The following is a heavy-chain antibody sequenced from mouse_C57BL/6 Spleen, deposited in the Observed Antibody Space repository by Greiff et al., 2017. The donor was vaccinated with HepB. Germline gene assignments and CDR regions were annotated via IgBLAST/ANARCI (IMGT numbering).Heavy chain of an antibody. CDR3: ATYGSSYRFAY. Sequence: VQLQQSGPELVKPGASVKISCKASGYSFTGYYMNWVKQSPEKSLEWIGEINPSTGGTTYNQKFKAKATLTVDKSSSTAYMQLKSLTSEDSAVYYCATYGSSYRFAYWGQGTLVTVSA. CDR1: GYSFTGYY. CDR2: INPSTGGT. D-gene: IGHD1-1*01. V-gene: IGHV1-42*01. J-gene: IGHJ3*01.